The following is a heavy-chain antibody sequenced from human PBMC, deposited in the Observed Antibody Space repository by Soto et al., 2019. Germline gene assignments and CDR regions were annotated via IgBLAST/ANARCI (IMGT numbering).Heavy chain of an antibody. CDR3: AREGDPIAVAGTDY. D-gene: IGHD6-19*01. J-gene: IGHJ4*02. Sequence: QVQLVQSGAEVQKPGSSVKVSCKASGGTFSSYAISWVRQAPGQGLEWMGGIIPIFGTANYAQKLQGRVTMTTDTSTSTAYMELRSLRSDDTAVYYCAREGDPIAVAGTDYWGQGTLVTVSS. CDR1: GGTFSSYA. V-gene: IGHV1-69*06. CDR2: IIPIFGTA.